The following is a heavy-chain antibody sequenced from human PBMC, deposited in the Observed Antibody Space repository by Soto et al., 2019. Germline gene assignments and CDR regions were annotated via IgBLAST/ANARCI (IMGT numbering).Heavy chain of an antibody. V-gene: IGHV3-33*01. J-gene: IGHJ4*02. Sequence: PGGSLRLSCAASGLTFSSYGMHWVRQAPGKGLEWVAVIWYDGSNKYYADSVKGRFTISRDNSKNTLYPQMNSLRAEDTAVYYCARKGSLGGYSYGLDYWGQGTLVTVSS. CDR2: IWYDGSNK. D-gene: IGHD5-18*01. CDR3: ARKGSLGGYSYGLDY. CDR1: GLTFSSYG.